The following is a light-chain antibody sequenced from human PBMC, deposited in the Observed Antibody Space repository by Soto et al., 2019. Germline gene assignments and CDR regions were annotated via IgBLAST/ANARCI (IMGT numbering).Light chain of an antibody. CDR1: QSVLYSSNNKNY. J-gene: IGKJ4*01. CDR2: LAS. Sequence: DIVMTQSPDSLAVSLGERATINCKSSQSVLYSSNNKNYLAWYQQKPGQPPKLLIYLASTRESGVPDRFSGSGSGTDFTLNISSLQAEDVAVYYCQQYYRTPLTFGGGTKVEIK. V-gene: IGKV4-1*01. CDR3: QQYYRTPLT.